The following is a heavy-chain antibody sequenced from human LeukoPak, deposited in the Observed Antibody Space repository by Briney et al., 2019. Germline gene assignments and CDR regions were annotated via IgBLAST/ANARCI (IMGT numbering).Heavy chain of an antibody. CDR2: ISWDGGST. D-gene: IGHD2-2*01. Sequence: PGGSLRLSCAASGFTFDGYTMHWVRQAPGKGLEWVSLISWDGGSTYYADSVKGRFTISRDNSKNSLYLQMNSLRTEDTALYYCAKGRTDSAAASYYFDYWGQGTLVTVSS. CDR3: AKGRTDSAAASYYFDY. V-gene: IGHV3-43*01. CDR1: GFTFDGYT. J-gene: IGHJ4*02.